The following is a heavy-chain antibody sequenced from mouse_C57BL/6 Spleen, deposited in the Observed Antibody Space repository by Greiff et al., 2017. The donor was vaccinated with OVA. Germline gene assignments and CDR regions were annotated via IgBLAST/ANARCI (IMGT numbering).Heavy chain of an antibody. CDR3: ARFTNAWFAY. J-gene: IGHJ3*01. CDR2: ISYDGSN. CDR1: GYSITSGYY. Sequence: VQLKESGPGLVKPSQSLSLTCSVTGYSITSGYYWNWIRQFPGNKLEWMGYISYDGSNNYNPSLKNRISITRDTSKNQFFLKLNSVTTEDTATYYCARFTNAWFAYWGQGTLVTVSA. V-gene: IGHV3-6*01.